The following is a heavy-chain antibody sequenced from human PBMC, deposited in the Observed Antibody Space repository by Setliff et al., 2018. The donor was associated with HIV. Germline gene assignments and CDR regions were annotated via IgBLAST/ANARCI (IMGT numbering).Heavy chain of an antibody. CDR3: ARVIGWNDAGDY. V-gene: IGHV4-39*07. CDR2: INHSGST. D-gene: IGHD1-1*01. J-gene: IGHJ4*02. Sequence: SETLSLTCTVSGASIVTTDHYWGWVRQPPGKGLEWIGEINHSGSTNYNPSLKSRVTISVDTSKNQFSLKLSFVTAADTAVYYCARVIGWNDAGDYWGRGTLVTVSS. CDR1: GASIVTTDHY.